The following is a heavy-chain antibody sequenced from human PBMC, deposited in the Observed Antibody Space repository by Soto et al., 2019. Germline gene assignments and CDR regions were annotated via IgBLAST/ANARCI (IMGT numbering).Heavy chain of an antibody. D-gene: IGHD6-13*01. V-gene: IGHV4-4*02. CDR3: ARARATIAAAAIFDC. Sequence: SETLSLTCAVSGGSISTSNWWSWVRQPPGKGLEWIGEVYRTGSTNYNPSLESRLTISVDKSKNQFSLKLTSVTAADTAVYYCARARATIAAAAIFDCWGQGTLVTISS. CDR2: VYRTGST. J-gene: IGHJ4*02. CDR1: GGSISTSNW.